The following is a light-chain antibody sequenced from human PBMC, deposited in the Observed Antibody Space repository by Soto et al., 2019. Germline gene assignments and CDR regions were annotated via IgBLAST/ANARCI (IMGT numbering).Light chain of an antibody. CDR3: SSYAGSNILV. Sequence: QSVLTQPPSASGSPGQSVTISCTGTSSDVGGYNYVSWYQHHPGKVPKLMIYEVTKRPSGVPARFSGSKSGNTASLTVSGLQDEDEADYSCSSYAGSNILVFGGGTKLTVL. CDR2: EVT. V-gene: IGLV2-8*01. J-gene: IGLJ3*02. CDR1: SSDVGGYNY.